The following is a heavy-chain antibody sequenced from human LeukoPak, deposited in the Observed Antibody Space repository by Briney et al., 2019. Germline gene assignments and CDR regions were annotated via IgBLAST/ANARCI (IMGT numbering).Heavy chain of an antibody. CDR2: TKTSGTPT. CDR1: GFIFSDYY. CDR3: VRDGRGGMDV. J-gene: IGHJ6*02. Sequence: PGGSLRLSCGASGFIFSDYYMTWVRQPPGKGLEWLSYTKTSGTPTYYADSVKGRFTASRDNSINSLYLQLNSLRGEDTAVYYCVRDGRGGMDVWGQGTMVTVS. V-gene: IGHV3-11*01. D-gene: IGHD1-1*01.